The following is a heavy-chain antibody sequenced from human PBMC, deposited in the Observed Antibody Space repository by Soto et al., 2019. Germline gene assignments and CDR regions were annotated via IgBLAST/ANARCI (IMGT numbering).Heavy chain of an antibody. V-gene: IGHV3-23*01. CDR1: GFTFSSYA. CDR2: ISGSGGST. J-gene: IGHJ4*02. Sequence: EVQLLESGGGLVQPGGSLRLSCAASGFTFSSYAMSWVRQAPGKGLEWVSAISGSGGSTYYADSVKGRFTISRDNSKNTRYLQMNSLRAEDTDVYYCAKGGAIDYGDYEDYWGQGTLVTVSS. CDR3: AKGGAIDYGDYEDY. D-gene: IGHD4-17*01.